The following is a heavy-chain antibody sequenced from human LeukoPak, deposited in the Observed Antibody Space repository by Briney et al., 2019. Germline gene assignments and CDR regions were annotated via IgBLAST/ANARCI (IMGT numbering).Heavy chain of an antibody. J-gene: IGHJ6*03. CDR3: ARDTGYPYYYYYMDV. V-gene: IGHV4-59*01. CDR1: GGSISSYY. D-gene: IGHD5-18*01. Sequence: PSETLSLTCTVSGGSISSYYWSWIRQPPGKGLEWIGYIYYSGSTNYNPSLKSRVTISVGTSKNQFSLKLSSVTAADTAVYYCARDTGYPYYYYYMDVWGKGTTVTVSS. CDR2: IYYSGST.